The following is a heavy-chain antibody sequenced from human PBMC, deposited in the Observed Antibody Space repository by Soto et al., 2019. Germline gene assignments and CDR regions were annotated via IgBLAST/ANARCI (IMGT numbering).Heavy chain of an antibody. CDR3: ARGNGIASRPADY. CDR1: GGSFSNYY. D-gene: IGHD6-13*01. Sequence: SETLSLTCAVYGGSFSNYYWSWIRQPPGKGLEWIGEINQSGITNYNPSLKSRVTISEDASKNPFSLKLSSVTAADTAVYYCARGNGIASRPADYWGQGTLVTVSS. V-gene: IGHV4-34*01. CDR2: INQSGIT. J-gene: IGHJ4*02.